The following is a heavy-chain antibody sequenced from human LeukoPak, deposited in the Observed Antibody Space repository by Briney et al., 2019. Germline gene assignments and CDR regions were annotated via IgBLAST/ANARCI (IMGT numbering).Heavy chain of an antibody. CDR1: GLTFSGSA. J-gene: IGHJ4*02. Sequence: GRSLRLSCAASGLTFSGSAMSWVRQAPGKGLEWVSLISGSGNSTYYADSVKGRFTISRDNSKNTLYLQMNSLRAEDTAVYYCAKVLVLVSANRYYLDYWGQGTLVTVSS. V-gene: IGHV3-23*01. CDR2: ISGSGNST. D-gene: IGHD2-15*01. CDR3: AKVLVLVSANRYYLDY.